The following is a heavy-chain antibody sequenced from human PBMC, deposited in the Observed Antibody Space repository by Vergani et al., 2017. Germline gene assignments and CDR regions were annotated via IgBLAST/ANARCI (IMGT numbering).Heavy chain of an antibody. D-gene: IGHD2-15*01. J-gene: IGHJ4*02. V-gene: IGHV1-69*02. Sequence: QVQLVQSGAEVKKPGSSVKVSCKASGGTFSSYTISWVRQAPGQGLEWMGRIIPILGIANYAQKFQGRVTITADKSTSTAYMELSSLRSEDTAVYYCALGYCSGGSCFYYFDYWGQGTLVTVSS. CDR3: ALGYCSGGSCFYYFDY. CDR2: IIPILGIA. CDR1: GGTFSSYT.